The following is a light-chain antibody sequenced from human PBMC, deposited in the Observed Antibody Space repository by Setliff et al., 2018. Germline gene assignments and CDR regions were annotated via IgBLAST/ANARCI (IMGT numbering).Light chain of an antibody. J-gene: IGLJ1*01. CDR3: TSYTSTARV. CDR2: DVN. CDR1: ASDVGAYNF. V-gene: IGLV2-14*01. Sequence: QSALTQPASVSGSPGQSITISCTGTASDVGAYNFVSWYQQHPGKAPNLIIYDVNNRPAGVSNRFSGSKSGNTASLTISGLQAEDEADYYCTSYTSTARVFGTGTKVTVL.